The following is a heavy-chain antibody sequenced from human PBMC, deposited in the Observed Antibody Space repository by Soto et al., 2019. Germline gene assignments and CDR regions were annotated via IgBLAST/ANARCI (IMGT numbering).Heavy chain of an antibody. D-gene: IGHD1-20*01. CDR3: ARAILSGTTDAFDI. Sequence: EVQLVESGGGLVQPGGSLRLSCAASGFTVSSNYMSWVRQAPRKGLEWVSVIYSGGSTYYADYVKGRFTISRDNSKNALYLQMNGLRAEDTAAYYCARAILSGTTDAFDIWGQGTMVTGSS. V-gene: IGHV3-66*01. CDR2: IYSGGST. J-gene: IGHJ3*02. CDR1: GFTVSSNY.